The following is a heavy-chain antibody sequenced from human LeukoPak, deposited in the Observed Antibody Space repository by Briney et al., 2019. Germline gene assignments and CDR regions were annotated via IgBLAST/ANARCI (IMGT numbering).Heavy chain of an antibody. D-gene: IGHD3-22*01. CDR3: ARTKDYYDSSGYYRDAFDI. CDR2: MSYSGNS. CDR1: GGSITSSYHY. Sequence: SETLSLTCTVSGGSITSSYHYWGWIRQPPGKRLEWIGSMSYSGNSYYNPSLKSRVTISVGTSKNQFSLKLTSVTAADTAVYYCARTKDYYDSSGYYRDAFDIWGQGTMVTVSS. V-gene: IGHV4-39*01. J-gene: IGHJ3*02.